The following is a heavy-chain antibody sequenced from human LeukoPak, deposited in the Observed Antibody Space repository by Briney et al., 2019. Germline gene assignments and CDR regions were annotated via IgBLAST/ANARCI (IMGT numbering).Heavy chain of an antibody. CDR1: GDSVSSNSAA. CDR3: ARGPQLVGYYYIDV. D-gene: IGHD6-13*01. V-gene: IGHV6-1*01. CDR2: TYYRSKWYN. Sequence: SQTLSLTCAISGDSVSSNSAAWNWIRQSPSRGLEWLGRTYYRSKWYNDYTVTVKSRITIHPDTSKNQFSLQLNSVTPEDTAVYYCARGPQLVGYYYIDVWDKGTTVTVSS. J-gene: IGHJ6*03.